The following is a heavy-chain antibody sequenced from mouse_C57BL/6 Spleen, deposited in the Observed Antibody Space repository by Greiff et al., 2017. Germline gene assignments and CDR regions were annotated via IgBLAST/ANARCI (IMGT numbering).Heavy chain of an antibody. D-gene: IGHD2-1*01. CDR3: GRHEDENYGKRNWFAY. CDR1: GYTFTEYT. CDR2: FYPGSGSI. Sequence: VQRVESGAELVKPGASVKLSCKASGYTFTEYTIHWVKQWSGRGLEWSGWFYPGSGSIKYNEKVKDKATLTADKSSSTVYMELSRLTSEDAAVLFCGRHEDENYGKRNWFAYWGQGTLVTVSA. V-gene: IGHV1-62-2*01. J-gene: IGHJ3*01.